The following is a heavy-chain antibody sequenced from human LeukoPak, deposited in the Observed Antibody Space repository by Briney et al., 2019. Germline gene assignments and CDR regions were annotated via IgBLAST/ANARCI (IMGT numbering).Heavy chain of an antibody. Sequence: ASVKVSCKTSGYTFKNYGISWVRQAPGQGLEWMGRINPNRGGTNYAQKFQDRVTMTRDTSINTAYMELSRLRSDDTAVYYCARDLSALGYCSGGSCYPQDYWGQGTLVTVSS. V-gene: IGHV1-2*06. CDR1: GYTFKNYG. CDR3: ARDLSALGYCSGGSCYPQDY. J-gene: IGHJ4*02. CDR2: INPNRGGT. D-gene: IGHD2-15*01.